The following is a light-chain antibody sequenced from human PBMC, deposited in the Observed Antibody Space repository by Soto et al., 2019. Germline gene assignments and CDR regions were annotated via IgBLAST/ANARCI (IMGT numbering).Light chain of an antibody. CDR1: QSVSSY. CDR2: DAS. CDR3: QQRSKWPQT. V-gene: IGKV3-11*01. Sequence: IVWTQSPPTLALSPGERATRSCRASQSVSSYLAWYQQKPGQAPRLLIYDASNRATGIPARFSGSGSGTDFTLTLRSLETEDFAVYYCQQRSKWPQTSGQGTKVAIK. J-gene: IGKJ1*01.